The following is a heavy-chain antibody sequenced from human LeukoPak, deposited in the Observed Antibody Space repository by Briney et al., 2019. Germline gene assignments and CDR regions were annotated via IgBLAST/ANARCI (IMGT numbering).Heavy chain of an antibody. CDR2: INHSGST. Sequence: SETLSLTCAVYGGSFSGYYWSWIRQPPGKGLEWIGEINHSGSTNYNPSLKSRVTISVDTSKNQFSLKLSSVTAADTAVYYCARGLKWVVPAAMRSTDVWGQGTTVTVSS. CDR3: ARGLKWVVPAAMRSTDV. V-gene: IGHV4-34*01. CDR1: GGSFSGYY. J-gene: IGHJ6*02. D-gene: IGHD2-2*01.